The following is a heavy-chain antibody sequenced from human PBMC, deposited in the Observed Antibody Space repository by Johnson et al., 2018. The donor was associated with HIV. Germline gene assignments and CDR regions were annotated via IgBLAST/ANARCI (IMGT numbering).Heavy chain of an antibody. CDR2: IKSKTDGGTT. Sequence: VQLVESGGGLVKPGGSLRLSCAASGFTFSNAWMSWVRQAPGKGLEWVGRIKSKTDGGTTDYAAPVKGRFTILKDDSKNTLYLQMNSLKTEDTAVYYCTTYDVVPPAFDIWGQGTMVTVSS. J-gene: IGHJ3*02. CDR1: GFTFSNAW. D-gene: IGHD2-15*01. CDR3: TTYDVVPPAFDI. V-gene: IGHV3-15*01.